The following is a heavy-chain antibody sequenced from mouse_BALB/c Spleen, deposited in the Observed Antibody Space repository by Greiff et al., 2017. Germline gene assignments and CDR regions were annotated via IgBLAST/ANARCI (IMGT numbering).Heavy chain of an antibody. Sequence: EVQRVESGPGLVKPSQSLSLTCSVTGYSITSGYYWNWIRQFPGNKLEWMGYISYDGSNNYNPSLKNRISITRDTSKNQFFLKLNSVTTEDTATYYCARVHYYGSYYFDYWGQGTTLTVSS. J-gene: IGHJ2*01. CDR2: ISYDGSN. V-gene: IGHV3-6*02. CDR3: ARVHYYGSYYFDY. D-gene: IGHD1-2*01. CDR1: GYSITSGYY.